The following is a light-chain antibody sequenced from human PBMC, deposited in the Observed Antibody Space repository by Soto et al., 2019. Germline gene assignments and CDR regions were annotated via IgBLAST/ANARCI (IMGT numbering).Light chain of an antibody. CDR2: EVT. V-gene: IGLV2-14*01. Sequence: QSALTQPASVSGSPGQSVTISCIGTSSDVGDYDYVSWYQHHPGKAPKLVIYEVTNRPSGVSNRFSGSKSGNTASLTISGLQAEDEDDYYCSSYASRDTQVFGGGTKLTVL. CDR3: SSYASRDTQV. CDR1: SSDVGDYDY. J-gene: IGLJ2*01.